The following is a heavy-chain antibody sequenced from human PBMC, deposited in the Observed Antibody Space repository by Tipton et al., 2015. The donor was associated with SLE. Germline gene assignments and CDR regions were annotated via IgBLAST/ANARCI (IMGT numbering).Heavy chain of an antibody. J-gene: IGHJ5*02. Sequence: TLSLTCTVSGGSISSYYWSWIRQPPGKGLEWIGYIYYSGSTNYNPSLKSRVTISVDTSKNQFSLKLSSVTAADTAVYYCARLFSGSYYTLDLWGQGTPVAVSS. D-gene: IGHD1-26*01. CDR1: GGSISSYY. V-gene: IGHV4-59*07. CDR3: ARLFSGSYYTLDL. CDR2: IYYSGST.